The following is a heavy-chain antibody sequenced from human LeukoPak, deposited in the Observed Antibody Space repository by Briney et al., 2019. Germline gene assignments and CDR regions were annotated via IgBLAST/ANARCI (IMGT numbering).Heavy chain of an antibody. CDR2: IYYSGST. D-gene: IGHD6-13*01. V-gene: IGHV4-59*08. J-gene: IGHJ6*03. Sequence: KPSETLSLTCTVSGGSISSYYWSWIRQPPGKGLEWIGYIYYSGSTNYNPSLKSRVTISVDTSKNQFSLKLSSVTAADTAVYYCARSKIGSSWYGDYYYMDVWGKGTTVTVSS. CDR3: ARSKIGSSWYGDYYYMDV. CDR1: GGSISSYY.